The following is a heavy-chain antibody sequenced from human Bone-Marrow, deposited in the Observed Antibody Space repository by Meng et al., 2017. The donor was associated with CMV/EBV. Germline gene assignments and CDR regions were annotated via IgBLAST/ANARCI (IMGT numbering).Heavy chain of an antibody. CDR2: MHYTGNT. V-gene: IGHV4-61*01. D-gene: IGHD2-21*01. CDR1: GGSVTSGSSSGGSFY. Sequence: SETLSLTCTVTGGSVTSGSSSGGSFYWSWIRQSPAKGLEWIGYMHYTGNTQYNPSLKSRVTISMDTSKNQFSLNLNSVTAADAAVYYCAGVKPGPYFDYWGQGTLVTVSS. J-gene: IGHJ4*02. CDR3: AGVKPGPYFDY.